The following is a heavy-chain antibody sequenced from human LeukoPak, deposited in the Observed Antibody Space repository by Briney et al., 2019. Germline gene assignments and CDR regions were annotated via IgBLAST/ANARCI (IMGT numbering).Heavy chain of an antibody. CDR2: IYYSGST. CDR3: ARESGTGAL. Sequence: SETLSLTCTVSGGSISSHYWSWIRQPPGKGLEWIGSIYYSGSTYYNPSLKSRVTISVDTSKNQFSLKLSSVTAADTAVYYCARESGTGALWGQGTTVTVSS. V-gene: IGHV4-59*11. CDR1: GGSISSHY. J-gene: IGHJ6*02. D-gene: IGHD1-14*01.